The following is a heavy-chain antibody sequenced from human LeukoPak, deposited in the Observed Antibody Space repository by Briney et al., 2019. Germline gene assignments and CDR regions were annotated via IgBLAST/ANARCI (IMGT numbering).Heavy chain of an antibody. CDR2: IYSGGST. D-gene: IGHD6-6*01. J-gene: IGHJ4*02. CDR3: ARDPPAVAANTYG. V-gene: IGHV3-66*01. CDR1: GVTVSNNY. Sequence: GGSPRLSCAASGVTVSNNYMNWVRQAPGKGLEWVSLIYSGGSTHYADSVKGRFTISRDNSKNTLYLQMNSLRAEDTAVYYCARDPPAVAANTYGWGQGTLVTVSS.